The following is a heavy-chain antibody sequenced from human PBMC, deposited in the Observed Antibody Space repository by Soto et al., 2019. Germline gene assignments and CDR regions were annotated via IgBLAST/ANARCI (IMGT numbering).Heavy chain of an antibody. Sequence: GGSLRLSCAASGFTFSNAWMNWVRQAPGKGLEWVGRIKSKTDGGTTDYAAPVKGRFTISRDDSKNTLYLQMNSLKTEDTAVYYCETSGSSGWQGPEDAFDIWGQGTMVTVSS. CDR3: ETSGSSGWQGPEDAFDI. V-gene: IGHV3-15*07. CDR2: IKSKTDGGTT. CDR1: GFTFSNAW. J-gene: IGHJ3*02. D-gene: IGHD6-19*01.